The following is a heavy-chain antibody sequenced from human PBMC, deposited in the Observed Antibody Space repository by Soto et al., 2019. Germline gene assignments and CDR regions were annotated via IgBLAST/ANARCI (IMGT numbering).Heavy chain of an antibody. CDR2: IYYRGST. Sequence: QVQLQESGPGLVKPSQTLSLTCTVSGGSISSGDYYWSWIRQPPGKGLEWIGYIYYRGSTYYNPSLRRRVTIAVDASKTRSSLKLRSVTAADTAVYYCTRDRVLMVFDSWGQGTLVTVSS. D-gene: IGHD2-8*01. V-gene: IGHV4-30-4*01. CDR3: TRDRVLMVFDS. J-gene: IGHJ4*02. CDR1: GGSISSGDYY.